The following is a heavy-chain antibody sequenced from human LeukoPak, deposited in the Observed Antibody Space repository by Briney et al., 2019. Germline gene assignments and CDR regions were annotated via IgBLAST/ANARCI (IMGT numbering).Heavy chain of an antibody. CDR3: ARGLYGSVSF. D-gene: IGHD6-19*01. CDR1: GASVSSSNW. Sequence: SGTLSLTCAVSGASVSSSNWWMWVRQPPKKGLEWIGEIHHSGSTNYNPSLKSRVTMSVDTSKNQISLRLTSVTAADTAVYYCARGLYGSVSFWGQGDLVTVSS. CDR2: IHHSGST. V-gene: IGHV4-4*02. J-gene: IGHJ4*02.